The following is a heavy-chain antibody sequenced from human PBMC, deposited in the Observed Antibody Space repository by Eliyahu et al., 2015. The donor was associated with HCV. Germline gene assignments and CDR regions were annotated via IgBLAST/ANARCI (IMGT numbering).Heavy chain of an antibody. CDR1: GFXFXSYA. J-gene: IGHJ4*02. V-gene: IGHV3-23*01. CDR2: ISGSGGST. Sequence: EVQLLESGGGLVQPGGSLRLSCXASGFXFXSYAMSWVRQAPGKGLEWVSAISGSGGSTYYADSVKGRFTISRDNSKNTLYLQMNSLRAEDTAVYYCAKDRCTNGVCFIYPLWGQGTLVTVSS. D-gene: IGHD2-8*01. CDR3: AKDRCTNGVCFIYPL.